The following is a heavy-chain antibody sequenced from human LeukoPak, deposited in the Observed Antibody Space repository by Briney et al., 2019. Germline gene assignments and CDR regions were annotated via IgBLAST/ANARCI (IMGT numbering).Heavy chain of an antibody. D-gene: IGHD2-2*01. Sequence: GGSLRLSCAASGLPFSSYAMSWVRQAPGKGLEWVSAISGSGGSTYYADSVKGRFTISRDNSKNTLYLQMNSLRAEDTAVYYCTAPYCSSTSCYFFDYWGQGTLVTASS. CDR3: TAPYCSSTSCYFFDY. J-gene: IGHJ4*02. V-gene: IGHV3-23*01. CDR1: GLPFSSYA. CDR2: ISGSGGST.